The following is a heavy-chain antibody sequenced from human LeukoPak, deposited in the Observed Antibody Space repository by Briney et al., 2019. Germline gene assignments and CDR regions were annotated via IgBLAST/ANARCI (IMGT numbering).Heavy chain of an antibody. CDR2: ISGSGGST. CDR3: AKLGYCSGGSCYSVGYFDY. J-gene: IGHJ4*02. D-gene: IGHD2-15*01. CDR1: GFTFSSYA. Sequence: GRSLRLSCAASGFTFSSYAMSWVRQAPGKGLEWVSAISGSGGSTYYADSVKGRFTISRDNSKNTLYLQMNSLRAEDTAVYYCAKLGYCSGGSCYSVGYFDYWGQGTLVTVSS. V-gene: IGHV3-23*01.